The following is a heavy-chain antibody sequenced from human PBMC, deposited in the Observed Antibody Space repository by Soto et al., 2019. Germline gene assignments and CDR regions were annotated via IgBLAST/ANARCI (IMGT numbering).Heavy chain of an antibody. V-gene: IGHV4-61*08. Sequence: PSETLSLTCTVSGGSVNSDDYYWTWIRQPPGKGLEWIGYIYHTGSTNYNPSLTSRVTISLDASRNQFSLKLSSVTAADTAAFYCRGVYRKAQGAFDVWGQRTLVTVSS. CDR1: GGSVNSDDYY. J-gene: IGHJ4*02. CDR2: IYHTGST. CDR3: RGVYRKAQGAFDV. D-gene: IGHD6-13*01.